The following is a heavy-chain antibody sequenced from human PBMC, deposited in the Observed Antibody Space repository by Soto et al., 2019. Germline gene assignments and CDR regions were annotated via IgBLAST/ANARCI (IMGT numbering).Heavy chain of an antibody. CDR1: GFTFSNAW. J-gene: IGHJ6*02. CDR3: TTRVVVVPAAMIRYYYYYGMDV. D-gene: IGHD2-2*01. CDR2: IKSKTDGGTT. Sequence: PGGSLRLSCAASGFTFSNAWMNWVRQAPGKGLEWVGRIKSKTDGGTTDYAAPVKGRFTISRDDSKNTLYLQMNSLKTEDTAVYYCTTRVVVVPAAMIRYYYYYGMDVWGQGTTVTVSS. V-gene: IGHV3-15*07.